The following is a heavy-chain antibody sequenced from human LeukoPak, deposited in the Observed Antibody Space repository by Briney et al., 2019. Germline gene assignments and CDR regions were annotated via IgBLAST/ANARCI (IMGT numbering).Heavy chain of an antibody. Sequence: KHSVISQYFLDSVKGPLTLSRQNAKNSLYMQKNRVRGEETAVYYCARDRRGGSGWYYFDYWGQGTLVTVSS. J-gene: IGHJ4*02. CDR2: KHSVISQ. CDR3: ARDRRGGSGWYYFDY. D-gene: IGHD6-19*01. V-gene: IGHV3-7*01.